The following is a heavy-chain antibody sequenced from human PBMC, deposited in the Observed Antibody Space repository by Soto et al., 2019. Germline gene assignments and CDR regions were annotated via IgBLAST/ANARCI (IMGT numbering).Heavy chain of an antibody. Sequence: HVQLVQSGAEVKKPGASVQVSCKASGYNFTSYGISWGRQAPGQGLEWMGWISAYNGNKKYAQKLQGRVTMTTDTSTSSAYMELRSLRSDDTAVYYCARDLGQQLFDYGGQGTLFTVSS. V-gene: IGHV1-18*01. CDR2: ISAYNGNK. J-gene: IGHJ4*02. D-gene: IGHD6-13*01. CDR1: GYNFTSYG. CDR3: ARDLGQQLFDY.